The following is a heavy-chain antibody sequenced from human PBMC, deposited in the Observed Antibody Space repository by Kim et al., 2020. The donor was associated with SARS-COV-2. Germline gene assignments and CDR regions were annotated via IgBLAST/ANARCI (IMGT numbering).Heavy chain of an antibody. Sequence: SETLSLTCTVSGASISSYYWSWIRQPPGKGLEWIGYIYHSGASDYNPSLKSRVTISVDTSKNQFSLHLSSVTAADTAVYYCARHPQWLYAFDIWGQGTMVTVSS. CDR3: ARHPQWLYAFDI. V-gene: IGHV4-59*08. D-gene: IGHD6-19*01. CDR1: GASISSYY. CDR2: IYHSGAS. J-gene: IGHJ3*02.